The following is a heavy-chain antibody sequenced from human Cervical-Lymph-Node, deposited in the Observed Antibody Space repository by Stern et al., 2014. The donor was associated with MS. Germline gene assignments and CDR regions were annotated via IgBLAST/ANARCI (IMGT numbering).Heavy chain of an antibody. D-gene: IGHD1-7*01. CDR2: IYWDDDD. J-gene: IGHJ6*02. CDR3: AHSFGSVSGTYSGMDV. V-gene: IGHV2-5*02. CDR1: GFSLSADGVG. Sequence: QVTLKESGPSLVRPTQTVTLTCTVSGFSLSADGVGVGWIRQAPGKALEWRALIYWDDDDRYSQSLKNRLTIKKDTSKNQVVLTMTDMDPKDTGTYYCAHSFGSVSGTYSGMDVWGQGTTVTVS.